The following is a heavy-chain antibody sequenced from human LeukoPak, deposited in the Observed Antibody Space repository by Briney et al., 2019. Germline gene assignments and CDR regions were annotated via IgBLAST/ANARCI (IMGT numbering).Heavy chain of an antibody. J-gene: IGHJ4*02. CDR1: GGSFSGYY. D-gene: IGHD6-19*01. Sequence: SETLSLTCAVYGGSFSGYYWSWIRQPPGKGLEWIGEINHSGSTSYNPSLKSRVTISVDTSKNQFSLKLSSVTAADTAVYYCARTPEAVAGRVVGGVHFDYWGQGTLVTVSS. CDR3: ARTPEAVAGRVVGGVHFDY. V-gene: IGHV4-34*01. CDR2: INHSGST.